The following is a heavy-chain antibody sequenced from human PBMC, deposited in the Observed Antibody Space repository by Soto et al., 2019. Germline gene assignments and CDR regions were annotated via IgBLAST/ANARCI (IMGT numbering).Heavy chain of an antibody. J-gene: IGHJ6*02. CDR2: INHSGST. CDR3: ARRKGLWYYSGMDV. CDR1: GGSFSGYY. Sequence: PSETLSLTCAVYGGSFSGYYWSWIRQPPGKGLEWIGEINHSGSTNYNPSLKSRVTISVDTSKNQFSLNLTSVTAPPTAVSSCARRKGLWYYSGMDVWGQGATVTVSS. V-gene: IGHV4-34*01.